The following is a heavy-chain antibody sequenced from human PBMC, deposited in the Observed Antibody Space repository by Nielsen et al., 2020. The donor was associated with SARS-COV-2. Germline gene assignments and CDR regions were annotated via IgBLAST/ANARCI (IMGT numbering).Heavy chain of an antibody. CDR2: INPNSGGT. Sequence: ASVKVSCKASGYTFTGYYMHWVRQAPGQGLEWMGRINPNSGGTNYAQKFQGRVTTTRDTSISTAYMELSRLRSDDTAVYCCARLDIVVVPAGGDVWGQGTTVTVSS. CDR3: ARLDIVVVPAGGDV. CDR1: GYTFTGYY. J-gene: IGHJ6*02. D-gene: IGHD2-2*01. V-gene: IGHV1-2*06.